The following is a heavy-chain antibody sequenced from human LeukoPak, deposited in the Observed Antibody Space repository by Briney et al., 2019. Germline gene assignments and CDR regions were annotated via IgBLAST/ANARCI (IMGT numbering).Heavy chain of an antibody. D-gene: IGHD6-19*01. Sequence: ASVKVSCKASGYTFTSYGISWVRQAPGQGLEWMGWISAYNGSTNHAQKLRGRVTMTTDTSTSTAYMELRSLRSDDTAVYYCARDRDSSGWYVGQPDYWGQGTLVTVSS. CDR3: ARDRDSSGWYVGQPDY. CDR1: GYTFTSYG. V-gene: IGHV1-18*01. CDR2: ISAYNGST. J-gene: IGHJ4*02.